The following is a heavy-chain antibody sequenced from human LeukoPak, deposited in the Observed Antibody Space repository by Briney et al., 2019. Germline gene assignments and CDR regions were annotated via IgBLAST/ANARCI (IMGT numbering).Heavy chain of an antibody. CDR1: GGSISSGSYY. CDR3: ARASPYYYYYYMDV. J-gene: IGHJ6*03. Sequence: TSETLSLTCTVSGGSISSGSYYWSWIRQPAGKGLEWIGRIYTSGSTNYNPSLKSRVTISVDTSKNQFSLKLSSVTAADTAVYYCARASPYYYYYYMDVWGKGTTVTISS. CDR2: IYTSGST. V-gene: IGHV4-61*02.